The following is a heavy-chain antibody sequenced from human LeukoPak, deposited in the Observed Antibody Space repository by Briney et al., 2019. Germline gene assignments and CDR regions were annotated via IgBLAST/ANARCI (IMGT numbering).Heavy chain of an antibody. Sequence: GGSLRLSCAASGFTISSYAMSWVRQAPGKGLEWVSLITGSSGSTYYADSVKGRFTISRDKSKNTLYLQMNSLRAEDTAVYYCVQSGVGVFYWGQGTLVTVSS. V-gene: IGHV3-23*01. CDR3: VQSGVGVFY. CDR1: GFTISSYA. CDR2: ITGSSGST. J-gene: IGHJ4*02. D-gene: IGHD3-10*01.